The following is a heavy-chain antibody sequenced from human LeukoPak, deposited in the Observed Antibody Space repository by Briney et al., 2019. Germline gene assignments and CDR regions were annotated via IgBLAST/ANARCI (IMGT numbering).Heavy chain of an antibody. Sequence: ASVKVSRKASGYTFTRYDINWVRQATGQGLEWMGWMNPNSGNTGYAQKFQGRVTMTRNTSISTAYMELSSLRSEDTAVYYCARVGNYYDSSGYSKRNYYYYYGMDVWGQGTTVTVSS. CDR2: MNPNSGNT. V-gene: IGHV1-8*01. CDR1: GYTFTRYD. CDR3: ARVGNYYDSSGYSKRNYYYYYGMDV. D-gene: IGHD3-22*01. J-gene: IGHJ6*02.